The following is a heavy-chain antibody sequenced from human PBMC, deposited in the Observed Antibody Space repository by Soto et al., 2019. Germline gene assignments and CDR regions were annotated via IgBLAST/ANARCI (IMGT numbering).Heavy chain of an antibody. CDR3: ARGGGVTATFDY. J-gene: IGHJ4*02. CDR1: GGSVSSGSYY. V-gene: IGHV4-61*01. Sequence: TLSLTCTVSGGSVSSGSYYWSWIRQPPGKGLEWIGYIYYSGGTNYNPSLKSRVTISVDTSKNQFSLKLSSVTAADTAVYYCARGGGVTATFDYWGQGTLVTVSS. CDR2: IYYSGGT. D-gene: IGHD5-18*01.